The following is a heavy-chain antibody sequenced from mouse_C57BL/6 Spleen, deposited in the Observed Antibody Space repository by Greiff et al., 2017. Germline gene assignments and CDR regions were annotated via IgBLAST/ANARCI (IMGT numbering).Heavy chain of an antibody. J-gene: IGHJ4*01. CDR1: GYTFTDYY. CDR2: INPNNGGT. V-gene: IGHV1-26*01. CDR3: ARYYYGNHYAMDY. D-gene: IGHD2-1*01. Sequence: VQLQQSGPELVKPGASVKISCKASGYTFTDYYMNWVKQSHGKSLEWIGDINPNNGGTSYNQKFKGKATLTVDKSSSTAYMQLSSLTSEDSAVYYCARYYYGNHYAMDYWGQGTSVTVSS.